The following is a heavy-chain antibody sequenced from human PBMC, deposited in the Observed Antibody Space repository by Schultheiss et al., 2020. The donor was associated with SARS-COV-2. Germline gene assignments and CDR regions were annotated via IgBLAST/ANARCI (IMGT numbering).Heavy chain of an antibody. CDR1: GGSISSSSYY. V-gene: IGHV4-39*01. J-gene: IGHJ5*02. D-gene: IGHD3-3*01. CDR3: ARHGTIFGVVISNWFDP. Sequence: AGSLRLSCTVSGGSISSSSYYWGWIRQPPGKGLEWIGSIYYSGSTYYNPSLKSRVTISVDTSKNQFSLKLSSVTAADTAVYYCARHGTIFGVVISNWFDPWGQGTLVTVSS. CDR2: IYYSGST.